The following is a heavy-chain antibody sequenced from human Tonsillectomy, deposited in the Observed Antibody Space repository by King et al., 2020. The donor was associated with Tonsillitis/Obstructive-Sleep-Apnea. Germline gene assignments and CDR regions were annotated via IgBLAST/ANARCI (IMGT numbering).Heavy chain of an antibody. V-gene: IGHV3-23*04. D-gene: IGHD4-23*01. CDR1: GFSFSSFD. J-gene: IGHJ4*02. CDR2: ISGSGGTT. Sequence: VQLVESGGGLVQPGGSLRLSCAASGFSFSSFDMTWVRQAPGKGLEWVSAISGSGGTTYYADSLKGRFTISRDNSKSTLYLQMNSLRVEDTAVYYCAKDYGGNSRWDWGQGTLVTVSS. CDR3: AKDYGGNSRWD.